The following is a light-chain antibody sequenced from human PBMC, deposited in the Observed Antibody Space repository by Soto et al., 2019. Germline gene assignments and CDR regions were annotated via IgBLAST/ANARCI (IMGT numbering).Light chain of an antibody. CDR2: EVN. J-gene: IGLJ1*01. V-gene: IGLV2-8*01. CDR3: SAHGGTNPYV. Sequence: QSALTQPPSASGSPGQSVAISCTGTASDIGGYNFVSWYQQHPGKAPQLMIYEVNKRPSGVPDRFSGSKSGNTASLTVSGLQAEDEADYYCSAHGGTNPYVFGTGTKLTVL. CDR1: ASDIGGYNF.